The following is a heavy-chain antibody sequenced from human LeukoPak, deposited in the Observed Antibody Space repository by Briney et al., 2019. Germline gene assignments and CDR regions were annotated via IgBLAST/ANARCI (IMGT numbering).Heavy chain of an antibody. D-gene: IGHD2-2*01. CDR2: IKQDGSEK. V-gene: IGHV3-7*01. CDR1: GFTFSSCW. J-gene: IGHJ6*03. CDR3: ARDLLDIVVVPAARYYYYYYMDV. Sequence: PGGSLRLSCAASGFTFSSCWMSWVRQAPGKGLEWVANIKQDGSEKYYVDSVKGRFTISRDNAKNSLYLQMNSLRAEDTAVYYCARDLLDIVVVPAARYYYYYYMDVWGKGTTVTISS.